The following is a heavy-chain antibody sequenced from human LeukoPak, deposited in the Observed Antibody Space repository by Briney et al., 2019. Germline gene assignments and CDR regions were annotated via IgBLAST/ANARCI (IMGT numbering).Heavy chain of an antibody. D-gene: IGHD4-11*01. CDR3: ASPSGTYDYSNYDFYLDY. CDR1: GYTFTGYY. Sequence: PWASVKVSCKASGYTFTGYYMHWVRQAPGQGLEWMGWINPNSGGTNYAQKFQGRVTMTRDTSISTAYMELSRLRSDDTAVYYCASPSGTYDYSNYDFYLDYWGQGTLVTVSS. J-gene: IGHJ4*02. CDR2: INPNSGGT. V-gene: IGHV1-2*02.